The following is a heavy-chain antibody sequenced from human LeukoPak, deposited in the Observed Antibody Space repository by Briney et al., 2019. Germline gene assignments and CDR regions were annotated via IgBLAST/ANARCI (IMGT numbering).Heavy chain of an antibody. CDR1: GFTFANYA. J-gene: IGHJ4*02. Sequence: GGSLRLSCAASGFTFANYAMSWVRQGPGKGLEWVSTISGSGGSTYYADSVKGRFTISRDNSKNTLFLQMNSLRADDTAVYFCANDQNSIAATGYDFWGQRTLVTVSS. CDR3: ANDQNSIAATGYDF. D-gene: IGHD6-13*01. V-gene: IGHV3-23*01. CDR2: ISGSGGST.